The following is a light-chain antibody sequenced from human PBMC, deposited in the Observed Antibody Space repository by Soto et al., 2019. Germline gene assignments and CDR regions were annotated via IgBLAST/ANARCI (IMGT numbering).Light chain of an antibody. Sequence: EIIFTQCPDTVSLSPGERATLSCRASQTFSSNYLAWCQQRPGQAPRLLLYGASTRAAGIPDRFSGSGSGTDFTLTITRLEPEDSAVYFCQQYTGPPTTFGQGTRLEIK. V-gene: IGKV3-20*01. CDR1: QTFSSNY. J-gene: IGKJ5*01. CDR3: QQYTGPPTT. CDR2: GAS.